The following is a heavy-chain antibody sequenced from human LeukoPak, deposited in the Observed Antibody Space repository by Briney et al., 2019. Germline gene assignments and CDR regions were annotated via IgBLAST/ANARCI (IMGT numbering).Heavy chain of an antibody. Sequence: SETLSLTCAVYGGSFSGYYWSWIRQPPGKGLEWIGEINHSGSTNYKPSLKSRVTISLGTSKNHFSLKLSSVTAADTAVYYCARVYYSSSYDYWYFDLWGRGTLVTVSS. V-gene: IGHV4-34*01. CDR3: ARVYYSSSYDYWYFDL. CDR1: GGSFSGYY. CDR2: INHSGST. J-gene: IGHJ2*01. D-gene: IGHD6-13*01.